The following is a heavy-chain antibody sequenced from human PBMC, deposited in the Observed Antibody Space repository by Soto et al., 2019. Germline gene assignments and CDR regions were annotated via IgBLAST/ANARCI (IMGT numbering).Heavy chain of an antibody. V-gene: IGHV4-34*01. CDR1: GGSFSGYY. J-gene: IGHJ5*02. D-gene: IGHD6-13*01. CDR2: INHSGST. Sequence: ETLSLTCAVYGGSFSGYYWSWIRQPPGKGLEWIGEINHSGSTNYNPSLKSRVTISVDTSKNQFSLKLSSVTAADTAVYYCARVEAAAFDPWGQGTLVTVSS. CDR3: ARVEAAAFDP.